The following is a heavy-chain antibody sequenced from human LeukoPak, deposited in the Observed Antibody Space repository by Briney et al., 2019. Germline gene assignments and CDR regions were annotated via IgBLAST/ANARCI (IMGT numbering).Heavy chain of an antibody. Sequence: ASVKVSCKASGGTFSSYAISWVRQAPGQGLEWMGGIIPIFGTANYAQKFQGRVTITADESTSTAYMELSSLRSEDTAVYYCARVRSGGSGYYFDYWGQGTPVTVSS. CDR2: IIPIFGTA. J-gene: IGHJ4*01. D-gene: IGHD2-15*01. CDR1: GGTFSSYA. CDR3: ARVRSGGSGYYFDY. V-gene: IGHV1-69*13.